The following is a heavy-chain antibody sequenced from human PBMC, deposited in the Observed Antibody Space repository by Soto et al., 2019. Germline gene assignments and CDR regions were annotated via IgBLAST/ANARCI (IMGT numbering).Heavy chain of an antibody. J-gene: IGHJ4*02. V-gene: IGHV3-30*18. D-gene: IGHD1-26*01. Sequence: QVQLVEPGGGVVQPGRSLRLSCVASGFTFSSYGMHWVRQAPGKGREWVAIISYDGSNTYYADSVNGRFTISRDNSKNTLYLQMNSLIAEDTSVYYCEKEGGLSGSYYISSSYYFDYWGQGTLVTVSS. CDR2: ISYDGSNT. CDR1: GFTFSSYG. CDR3: EKEGGLSGSYYISSSYYFDY.